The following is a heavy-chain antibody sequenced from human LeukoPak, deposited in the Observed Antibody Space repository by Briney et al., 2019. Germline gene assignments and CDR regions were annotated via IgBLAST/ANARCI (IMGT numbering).Heavy chain of an antibody. CDR3: AKDGYDILTGRTLDYYLDY. CDR1: GFTFSSYG. CDR2: IRYDGSNK. V-gene: IGHV3-30*02. Sequence: GGSLRLSCAASGFTFSSYGMHWVRQAPGKGLEWVAFIRYDGSNKYYADSVKGRFTISRDNSKNTLYLQMNSLRAEDTAVYYCAKDGYDILTGRTLDYYLDYWGQGTLVTVSS. J-gene: IGHJ4*02. D-gene: IGHD3-9*01.